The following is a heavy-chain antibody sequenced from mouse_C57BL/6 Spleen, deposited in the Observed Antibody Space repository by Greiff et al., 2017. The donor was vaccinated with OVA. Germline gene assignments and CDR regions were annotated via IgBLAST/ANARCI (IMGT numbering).Heavy chain of an antibody. J-gene: IGHJ3*01. CDR2: ISYDGSN. CDR1: GYSITSGYY. CDR3: ARDGYDYDEAWFAY. Sequence: EVQLQESGPGLVKPSQSLSLTCSVTGYSITSGYYWNWIRQFPGNKLEWMGYISYDGSNNYNPSLKNRISITRDTSKNQFFLKLNSVTTEDTATYYCARDGYDYDEAWFAYWGQGTLVTVSA. D-gene: IGHD2-4*01. V-gene: IGHV3-6*01.